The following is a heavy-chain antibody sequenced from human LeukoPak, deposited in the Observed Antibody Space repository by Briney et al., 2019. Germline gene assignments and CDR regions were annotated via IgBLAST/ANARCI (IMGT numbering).Heavy chain of an antibody. CDR3: AKGRAGNYYYDSSDY. J-gene: IGHJ4*02. CDR2: ITYNSGTI. D-gene: IGHD3-22*01. CDR1: GFSFDDYA. Sequence: PGESLRLSCAASGFSFDDYAMHWVRQAPGKGLEWVSGITYNSGTIGYAESVQGRFTISRDNSKNTLYLQMNSLRAEDTAVYYCAKGRAGNYYYDSSDYWGQGTLVTVSS. V-gene: IGHV3-9*01.